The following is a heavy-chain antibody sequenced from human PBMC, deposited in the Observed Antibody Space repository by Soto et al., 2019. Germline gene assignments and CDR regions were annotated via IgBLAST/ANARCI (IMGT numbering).Heavy chain of an antibody. V-gene: IGHV3-48*01. CDR1: GFTFSSYS. CDR3: ARDYGDYVHYFQH. CDR2: ISSSSSTI. D-gene: IGHD4-17*01. Sequence: EVQLVESGGGLVQPGGSLRLSCAASGFTFSSYSMNWVRQAPGKGLEWVSYISSSSSTIYYADSVKGRFTISRDNAKNSLYLPMNGLRAEDTAVYYCARDYGDYVHYFQHWGQGTLVTVSS. J-gene: IGHJ1*01.